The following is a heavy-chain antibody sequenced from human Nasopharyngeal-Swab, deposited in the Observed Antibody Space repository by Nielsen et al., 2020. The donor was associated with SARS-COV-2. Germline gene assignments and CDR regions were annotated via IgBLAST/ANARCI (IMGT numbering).Heavy chain of an antibody. V-gene: IGHV3-49*04. D-gene: IGHD6-19*01. CDR1: GFTFGDYA. CDR2: IRSKAYGGAT. CDR3: TRAAGYYYYYYGMDV. J-gene: IGHJ6*02. Sequence: GGSLRLSCTASGFTFGDYAMSWVRQAPGKGLEWVGFIRSKAYGGATEYAASVKGRFTISRDDSKSIAYLQMNSLKTEDTAVYYCTRAAGYYYYYYGMDVWGQGTTVTVSS.